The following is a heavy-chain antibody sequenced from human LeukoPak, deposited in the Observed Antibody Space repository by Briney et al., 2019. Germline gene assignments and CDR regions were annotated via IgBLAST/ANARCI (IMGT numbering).Heavy chain of an antibody. CDR2: VYYSGST. CDR1: GGSISSYF. J-gene: IGHJ3*02. D-gene: IGHD3-16*01. Sequence: SETLSLTCTVSGGSISSYFWSWVRQPPGKGLEWIGYVYYSGSTNYNPSLKSRVTISVDTSKKQFSLKLSSATAADTAVYYCARVLDLSKRGLDAFDIWGQGTMVTVSS. V-gene: IGHV4-59*01. CDR3: ARVLDLSKRGLDAFDI.